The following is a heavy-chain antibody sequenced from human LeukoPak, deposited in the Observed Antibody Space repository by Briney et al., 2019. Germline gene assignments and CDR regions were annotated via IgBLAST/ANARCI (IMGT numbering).Heavy chain of an antibody. CDR2: ISSSGSTI. CDR3: AKLYYYGSGRVPLSDY. V-gene: IGHV3-11*04. Sequence: GGSLRLSCAASGFTFSDYYMSWIRQAPGKGLEWVSYISSSGSTIYYADSVKGRFTISRDNSKNTLYLQMNSLRAEDTAVYYCAKLYYYGSGRVPLSDYWGQGTLVTVSS. J-gene: IGHJ4*02. D-gene: IGHD3-10*01. CDR1: GFTFSDYY.